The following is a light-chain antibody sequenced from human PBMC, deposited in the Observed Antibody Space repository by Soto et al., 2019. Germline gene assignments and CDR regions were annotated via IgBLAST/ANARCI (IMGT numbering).Light chain of an antibody. CDR2: GAS. CDR3: QQYAGSSKT. CDR1: QSVGSIY. V-gene: IGKV3-20*01. J-gene: IGKJ1*01. Sequence: EIVLTQSPGTLSLSPGERATLSCRARQSVGSIYLAWYQQKPGQPPRLLIYGASSRATGIPDRFSGSGSGTDFTITISRLEPEDFAVYYCQQYAGSSKTFGHGTTVEIK.